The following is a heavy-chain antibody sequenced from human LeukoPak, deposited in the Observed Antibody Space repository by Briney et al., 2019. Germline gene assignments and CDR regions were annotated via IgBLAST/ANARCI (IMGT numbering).Heavy chain of an antibody. CDR2: ISNSGTTI. J-gene: IGHJ4*02. Sequence: GGSLRLSCAASGFTFSDYFMTWTRQTPGKGLEWVSYISNSGTTIYYADSVKGRFTISRDNAKNSLYLQLNSLRAEDTAVYYCATSRYYYDSSGYYSRYWGQGTLVTVSS. CDR1: GFTFSDYF. V-gene: IGHV3-11*01. D-gene: IGHD3-22*01. CDR3: ATSRYYYDSSGYYSRY.